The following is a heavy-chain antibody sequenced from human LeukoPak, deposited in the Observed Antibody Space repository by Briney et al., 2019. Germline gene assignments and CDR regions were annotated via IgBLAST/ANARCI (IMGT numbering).Heavy chain of an antibody. CDR1: GVTFSNYG. CDR2: IRYDGSNK. J-gene: IGHJ4*02. V-gene: IGHV3-30*02. Sequence: PGGSLRLSCAASGVTFSNYGMHWVRQAPGKGLEWVAFIRYDGSNKYYADSVKGRFTMSRDNSKNTLYLQMNSLRAEDTAVYFCTCGGVGGYYYAAYWGQGTLVTVSS. D-gene: IGHD3-22*01. CDR3: TCGGVGGYYYAAY.